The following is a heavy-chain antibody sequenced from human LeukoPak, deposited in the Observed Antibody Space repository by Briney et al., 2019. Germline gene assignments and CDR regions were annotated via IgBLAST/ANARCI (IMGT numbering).Heavy chain of an antibody. Sequence: TSETLSLTCAVYGGSFSGYYWSWIRQPPGKGLEWIGEINHSGSTNYNPSLKSRVTISVDTSKNQFSLKLSSVTAADTAVYYCARMRDGATAPYFFDYWGQGTLVTVSS. CDR3: ARMRDGATAPYFFDY. CDR2: INHSGST. CDR1: GGSFSGYY. J-gene: IGHJ4*02. V-gene: IGHV4-34*01. D-gene: IGHD5-12*01.